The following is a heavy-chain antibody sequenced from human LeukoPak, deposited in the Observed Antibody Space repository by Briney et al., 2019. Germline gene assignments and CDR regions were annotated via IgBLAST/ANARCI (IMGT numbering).Heavy chain of an antibody. CDR1: GFTFNSYA. CDR2: ISASGGTT. J-gene: IGHJ5*02. Sequence: PGGSLRLSCAASGFTFNSYAMSWVRQAPGKGLGLVSAISASGGTTYYADSVKGRFTISRDNSENTLFLQMNSLRAEDMAVYYCAKEPREYCSSTSCPNWFDLWGQGTLVTVSS. CDR3: AKEPREYCSSTSCPNWFDL. D-gene: IGHD2-2*01. V-gene: IGHV3-23*01.